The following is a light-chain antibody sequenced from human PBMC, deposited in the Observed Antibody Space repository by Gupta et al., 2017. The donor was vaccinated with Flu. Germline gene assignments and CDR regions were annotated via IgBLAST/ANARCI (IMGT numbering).Light chain of an antibody. CDR1: QSISSN. CDR2: GAS. CDR3: QQYDDWPPLT. J-gene: IGKJ5*01. Sequence: EIVMTQSPDTLSVSPGERATLSCRASQSISSNLAWYQHKPGLAPRLLISGASTRDTGIADMFSGSRSGTEFTLTISSRELEDFAVYYCQQYDDWPPLTSGQGTRLEIK. V-gene: IGKV3-15*01.